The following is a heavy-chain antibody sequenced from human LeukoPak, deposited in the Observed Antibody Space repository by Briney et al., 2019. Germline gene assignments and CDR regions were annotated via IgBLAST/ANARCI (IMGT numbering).Heavy chain of an antibody. Sequence: GGSLRLSCAASGFTFSSYWMSWVRQAPGKGLEWVANIKQDGSEKYYVDSVKGRFTISRDNAKNTLYLQMNSLRAEDTAVYYCAKDSGSYYDGWLDPWGQGTLVTVSS. V-gene: IGHV3-7*01. CDR3: AKDSGSYYDGWLDP. D-gene: IGHD3-10*01. J-gene: IGHJ5*02. CDR2: IKQDGSEK. CDR1: GFTFSSYW.